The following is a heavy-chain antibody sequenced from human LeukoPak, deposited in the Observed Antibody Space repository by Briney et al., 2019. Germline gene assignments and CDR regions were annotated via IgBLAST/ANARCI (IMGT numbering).Heavy chain of an antibody. Sequence: SETLSLTCTVSGYSISSGYYWGWIRQPPGKGLEWIGRIYHSGSTYYNPSLKSRVTISVDTAKNQFSLKLSSVTAADTAVYYRARTQYCSGGSCYHGFDPWGQGTLVTVSS. CDR2: IYHSGST. CDR1: GYSISSGYY. J-gene: IGHJ5*02. V-gene: IGHV4-38-2*02. D-gene: IGHD2-15*01. CDR3: ARTQYCSGGSCYHGFDP.